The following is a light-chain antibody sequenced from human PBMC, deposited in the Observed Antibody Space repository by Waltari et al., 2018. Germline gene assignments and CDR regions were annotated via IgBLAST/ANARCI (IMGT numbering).Light chain of an antibody. J-gene: IGKJ3*01. CDR3: HQYYNIPFT. CDR1: QSVLYSSNNKNY. CDR2: WAS. Sequence: DIVMTQSPDSSALSLGARATITCKSSQSVLYSSNNKNYLAWYTQKPGQPPKQLIYWASTRESGVPDRLSGSGSGTDFTLTISSLQAEDVAVYYCHQYYNIPFTFGPGTKVDIK. V-gene: IGKV4-1*01.